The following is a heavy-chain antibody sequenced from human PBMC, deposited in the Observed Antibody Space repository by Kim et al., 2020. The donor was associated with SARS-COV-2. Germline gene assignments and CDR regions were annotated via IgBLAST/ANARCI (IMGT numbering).Heavy chain of an antibody. J-gene: IGHJ3*02. D-gene: IGHD3-10*01. V-gene: IGHV3-30*07. Sequence: RFTISRDNSKNTLYLQMNSLRAEDTAVYYCARAYYYGSGSYYKPHGAFDIWGQGTMVTVSS. CDR3: ARAYYYGSGSYYKPHGAFDI.